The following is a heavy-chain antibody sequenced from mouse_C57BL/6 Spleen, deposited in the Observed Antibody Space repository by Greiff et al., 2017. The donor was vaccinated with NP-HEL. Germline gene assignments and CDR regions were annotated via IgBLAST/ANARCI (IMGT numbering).Heavy chain of an antibody. CDR3: ARKGNYYSSGDSYFDV. CDR2: INPYNGDT. V-gene: IGHV1-37*01. Sequence: VQLKQSGPELVKPGASVKISCKASGYSFTGYFMNWVKQSPGKSLEWIGRINPYNGDTFYNQKFKGKATLTVDTSSSTAHMELLSLTSEDIAIYYCARKGNYYSSGDSYFDVWGTGTTVTVSS. J-gene: IGHJ1*03. D-gene: IGHD2-5*01. CDR1: GYSFTGYF.